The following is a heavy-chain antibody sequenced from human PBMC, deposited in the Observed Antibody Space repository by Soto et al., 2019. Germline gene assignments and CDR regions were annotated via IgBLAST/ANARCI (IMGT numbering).Heavy chain of an antibody. CDR3: ARAAGDYSNYGYYYSGMDV. D-gene: IGHD4-4*01. CDR2: IIPIFGTA. J-gene: IGHJ6*02. Sequence: QVQLVQSGAEVKKPGSSVKVSCKASGGTFSSYAISWVRQAPGQGLEWLGGIIPIFGTANYAQKFQGRVTITADESTSTAYMELGSLRSEDTAVYYCARAAGDYSNYGYYYSGMDVWGQGTTVTVSS. V-gene: IGHV1-69*01. CDR1: GGTFSSYA.